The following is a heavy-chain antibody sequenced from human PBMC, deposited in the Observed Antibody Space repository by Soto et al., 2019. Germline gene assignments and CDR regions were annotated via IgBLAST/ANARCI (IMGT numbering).Heavy chain of an antibody. Sequence: GASVKVSCKASRYTFPSYYMHWVRPAPGQGLEWMGIINPSGGSTSYAQKFQGRVTMTRDTSTSTVYMELSSLRSEDTAVYYCARVYCSGGSCYSVDYWGQGTLVTVS. CDR2: INPSGGST. CDR3: ARVYCSGGSCYSVDY. J-gene: IGHJ4*02. CDR1: RYTFPSYY. V-gene: IGHV1-46*03. D-gene: IGHD2-15*01.